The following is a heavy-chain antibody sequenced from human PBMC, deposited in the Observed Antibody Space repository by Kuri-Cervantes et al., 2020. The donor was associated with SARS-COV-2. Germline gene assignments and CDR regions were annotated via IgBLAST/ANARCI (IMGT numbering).Heavy chain of an antibody. V-gene: IGHV3-74*01. CDR1: GFTFSGHW. CDR3: ARDSSRITIFGVVTRYGMDV. J-gene: IGHJ6*02. CDR2: INPDGSYT. D-gene: IGHD3-3*01. Sequence: GESLKISCAASGFTFSGHWIHWVRQAPGKGLVWVSRINPDGSYTNNADSVKGRFTLSRDNAKNMLFLQMNSLRAEDTAVYYYARDSSRITIFGVVTRYGMDVWGQGTMVTVSS.